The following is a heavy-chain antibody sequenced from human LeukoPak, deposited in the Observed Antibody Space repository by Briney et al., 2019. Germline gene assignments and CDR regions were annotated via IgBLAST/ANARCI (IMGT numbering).Heavy chain of an antibody. J-gene: IGHJ3*02. D-gene: IGHD6-19*01. CDR2: TNRRGDIT. CDR1: GYTFGDYG. Sequence: PGGSLRLSCAASGYTFGDYGMSWVRQVPGKGLEWVSGTNRRGDITGYADFVKGRFTISRDNSKNTLYLQMNSLRAEDTAVYYCAKDSHSSGWYQRHHDAFDIWGQGTMVTVSS. V-gene: IGHV3-20*04. CDR3: AKDSHSSGWYQRHHDAFDI.